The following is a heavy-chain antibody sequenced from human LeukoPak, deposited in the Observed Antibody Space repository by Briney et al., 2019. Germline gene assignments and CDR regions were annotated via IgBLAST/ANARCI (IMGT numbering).Heavy chain of an antibody. CDR2: IYTSGST. J-gene: IGHJ5*02. D-gene: IGHD6-13*01. CDR3: ARLYSSSWGRGWFDP. CDR1: GGSISSYY. Sequence: PSETLSLTCTVSGGSISSYYWSWIRQPAGKGLEWIGRIYTSGSTNYNPSLKSRVTISVDTSKNQFSLKLSSVTAADTAVYYCARLYSSSWGRGWFDPWGQGTLVTVSS. V-gene: IGHV4-4*07.